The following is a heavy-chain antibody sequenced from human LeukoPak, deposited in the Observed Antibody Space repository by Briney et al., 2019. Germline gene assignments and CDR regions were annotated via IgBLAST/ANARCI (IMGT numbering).Heavy chain of an antibody. CDR2: ISRNSGRI. D-gene: IGHD6-6*01. V-gene: IGHV3-9*01. CDR1: GFTFDDYA. Sequence: GGSLRLSCAASGFTFDDYAMHWVRQGPGKGLEWVSGISRNSGRIGYADSVKGRFIISRDNAKNSLYLQMNSLRSEDTAFYYCAKATYSTSPGYYFDYWGQGTLVTASS. J-gene: IGHJ4*02. CDR3: AKATYSTSPGYYFDY.